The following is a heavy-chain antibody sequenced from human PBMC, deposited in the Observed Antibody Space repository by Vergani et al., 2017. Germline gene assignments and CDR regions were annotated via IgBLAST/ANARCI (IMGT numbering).Heavy chain of an antibody. Sequence: VQLVESGGGVVQPGRSLRLSCVASGFSFRNAGMNWVRRTPGKGLEWVGRIKSTFDRGTTDYAAAVKGRFTISRDDSKNTLFLQMNGLKTEDIGVYYCTTDPRYCGDGSCYWLRDHHYYGMDVWGQGTTVTVSS. CDR1: GFSFRNAG. V-gene: IGHV3-15*07. D-gene: IGHD2-21*01. J-gene: IGHJ6*02. CDR3: TTDPRYCGDGSCYWLRDHHYYGMDV. CDR2: IKSTFDRGTT.